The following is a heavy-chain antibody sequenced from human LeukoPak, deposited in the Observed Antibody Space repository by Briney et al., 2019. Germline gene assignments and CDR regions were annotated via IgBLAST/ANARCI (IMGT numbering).Heavy chain of an antibody. CDR2: ISAIGGRT. V-gene: IGHV3-23*01. D-gene: IGHD6-25*01. J-gene: IGHJ5*02. Sequence: GRCLTLSCAASTFTFTTYDTSWVRHPEGKGLEWISSISAIGGRTYYAGSMKGRLTISRDHSTQTTFLQISSVRVEHPSIKYCAQERLRHHPWGQGTLVTVSS. CDR1: TFTFTTYD. CDR3: AQERLRHHP.